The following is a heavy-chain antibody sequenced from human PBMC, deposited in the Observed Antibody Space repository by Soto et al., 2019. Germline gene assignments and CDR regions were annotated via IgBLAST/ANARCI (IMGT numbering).Heavy chain of an antibody. Sequence: GGSLRLSCAASGFTFSSYAMSWVRQAPGKGLEWVSAISGSGGSTYYADSVKGRSTISRDNSKNTLYLQMNSLRAEDTAVYYCAKTPTGYSSSWYGYWGQGTLVTVSS. V-gene: IGHV3-23*01. J-gene: IGHJ4*02. CDR3: AKTPTGYSSSWYGY. D-gene: IGHD6-13*01. CDR1: GFTFSSYA. CDR2: ISGSGGST.